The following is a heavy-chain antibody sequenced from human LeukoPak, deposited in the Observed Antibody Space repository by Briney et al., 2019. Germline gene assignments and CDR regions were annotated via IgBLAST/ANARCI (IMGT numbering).Heavy chain of an antibody. CDR3: ARVFSGSYLRDY. J-gene: IGHJ4*02. D-gene: IGHD1-26*01. CDR1: GGTFSSYA. CDR2: IIPIFGTA. V-gene: IGHV1-69*13. Sequence: SVKVSCKASGGTFSSYAISWVRQAPGQGLEWMGGIIPIFGTANYAQKFQGRVAITADESTSTAYMELSSLRSEDTAVYYCARVFSGSYLRDYWGQGTLVTVSS.